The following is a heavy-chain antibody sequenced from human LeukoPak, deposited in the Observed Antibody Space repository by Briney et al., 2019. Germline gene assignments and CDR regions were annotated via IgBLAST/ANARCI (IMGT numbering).Heavy chain of an antibody. D-gene: IGHD3-10*01. Sequence: GGSLRLSCAASGFTLSTYTMNWVRQAPGKGLEWVSSISSSSSYIYYADSVKGRFTISRDNAKNSLYLQMNSLRAEDTALYYCAKGFISNYYGSGSYLFDYWGQGTLVTVSS. J-gene: IGHJ4*02. V-gene: IGHV3-21*04. CDR3: AKGFISNYYGSGSYLFDY. CDR2: ISSSSSYI. CDR1: GFTLSTYT.